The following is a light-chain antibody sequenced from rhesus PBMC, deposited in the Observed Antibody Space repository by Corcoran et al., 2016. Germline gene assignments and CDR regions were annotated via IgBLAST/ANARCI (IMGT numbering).Light chain of an antibody. CDR1: ENVNNF. J-gene: IGKJ4*01. CDR2: MAS. Sequence: DIQMTQSPSSLSASVGDRVTITWRASENVNNFLHWYQQKPGKAPKILIYMASTLQSGVPSRFTGSGSGTDFTLTISSLQPEDLATYSCQHGYGTPLTFGGGTKVELK. V-gene: IGKV1-74*01. CDR3: QHGYGTPLT.